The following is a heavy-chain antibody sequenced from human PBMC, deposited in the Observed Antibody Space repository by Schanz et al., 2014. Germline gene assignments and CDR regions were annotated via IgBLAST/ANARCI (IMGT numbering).Heavy chain of an antibody. CDR3: AKDLRYGAPMPLNHLDY. CDR2: LSGSGGST. V-gene: IGHV3-23*04. Sequence: VQLVASGGGFVQPGGSLRLSCAASGFTFSSYAMSWVRQAPGKGLEWVSALSGSGGSTYYADSVKGRFTISRDNSKNTLYLQMNSLRAEDTAVYYCAKDLRYGAPMPLNHLDYGGQGTLVTVSS. CDR1: GFTFSSYA. J-gene: IGHJ4*02. D-gene: IGHD2-2*01.